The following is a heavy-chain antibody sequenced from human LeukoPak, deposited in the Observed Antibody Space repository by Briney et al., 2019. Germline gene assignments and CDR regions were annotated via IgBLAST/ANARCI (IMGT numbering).Heavy chain of an antibody. CDR1: GFTFDDYA. CDR3: AKDMGGSGNGMDV. D-gene: IGHD3-10*01. Sequence: GGSLGLSCAASGFTFDDYAMHWVRQAPGKGLEWVSGISWNSGSIGYADSVKGRFTISRDNAKNSLYLQMNSLRAEDTALYYCAKDMGGSGNGMDVWGQGTTVTVSS. CDR2: ISWNSGSI. J-gene: IGHJ6*02. V-gene: IGHV3-9*01.